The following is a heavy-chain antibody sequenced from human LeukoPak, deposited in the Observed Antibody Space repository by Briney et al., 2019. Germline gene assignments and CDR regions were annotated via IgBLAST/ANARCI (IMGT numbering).Heavy chain of an antibody. Sequence: SVKVSCKASGYTFTGYYMHWVRQAPGQGLEWMGRIIPILGIANYAQKFQGRVTITADKSTSTAYMELSSLRSEDTAVYYCARHSIAVAGTPFDYWGQGTLVTVSS. CDR3: ARHSIAVAGTPFDY. D-gene: IGHD6-19*01. CDR1: GYTFTGYY. CDR2: IIPILGIA. J-gene: IGHJ4*02. V-gene: IGHV1-69*02.